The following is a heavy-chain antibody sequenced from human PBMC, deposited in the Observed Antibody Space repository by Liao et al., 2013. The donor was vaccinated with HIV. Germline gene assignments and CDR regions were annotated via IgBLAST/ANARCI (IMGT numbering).Heavy chain of an antibody. Sequence: QLQLQESGPGLVKPSETLSLTCTVSGGSSSTYWWTWIRQPAGKGLEWIGRIFNNGTTDISPSLKSRVTMSIDTSKTRFSLRLRSVTAADTAVYYCARERSSFLGEVKISYMDVWGKGTTVTVSS. CDR3: ARERSSFLGEVKISYMDV. V-gene: IGHV4-4*07. CDR1: GGSSSTYW. J-gene: IGHJ6*03. D-gene: IGHD3-3*01. CDR2: IFNNGTT.